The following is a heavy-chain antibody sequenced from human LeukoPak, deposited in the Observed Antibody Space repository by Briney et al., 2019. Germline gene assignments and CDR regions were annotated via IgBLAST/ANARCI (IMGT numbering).Heavy chain of an antibody. Sequence: SETLSLTCTVSGGSIRSYYWSWIRQPPGKGLEWIGYIYYSGSTNYNPSLKSRVTISVDTSKNQFSLKLSSVTAADTAVYYCARTSGYYDYFDYWGQGTLVTVSS. CDR3: ARTSGYYDYFDY. D-gene: IGHD3-3*01. CDR1: GGSIRSYY. CDR2: IYYSGST. V-gene: IGHV4-59*01. J-gene: IGHJ4*02.